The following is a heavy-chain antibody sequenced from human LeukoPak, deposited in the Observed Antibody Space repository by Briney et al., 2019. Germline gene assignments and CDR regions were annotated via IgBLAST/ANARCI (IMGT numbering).Heavy chain of an antibody. Sequence: GGSLRLSCAASGFSFISYGMHWVRQAPGKGLEWVGVISDDGRNKKYADSVKGRFTISRDNSKDTLYLQMNSLRDEDTTVYYCAKRPSDYGDYVTYFDYWGQGTLVTVSS. CDR2: ISDDGRNK. D-gene: IGHD4-17*01. CDR1: GFSFISYG. V-gene: IGHV3-30*18. J-gene: IGHJ4*02. CDR3: AKRPSDYGDYVTYFDY.